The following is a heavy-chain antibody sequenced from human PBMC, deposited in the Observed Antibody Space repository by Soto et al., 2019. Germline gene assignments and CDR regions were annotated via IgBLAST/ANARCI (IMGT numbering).Heavy chain of an antibody. CDR1: GFSFSTYW. D-gene: IGHD3-16*01. CDR2: IKEDGDEK. CDR3: ARTKGAVAFDI. V-gene: IGHV3-7*01. Sequence: EVQLVESGGGLVQPGGSLRLSCAASGFSFSTYWMSWVRQAPGKGLEWVANIKEDGDEKYYVDSVKGRFSISRDNAENSLYLQMSSLRAEDTAVFYCARTKGAVAFDIWGQGTMVTVSS. J-gene: IGHJ3*02.